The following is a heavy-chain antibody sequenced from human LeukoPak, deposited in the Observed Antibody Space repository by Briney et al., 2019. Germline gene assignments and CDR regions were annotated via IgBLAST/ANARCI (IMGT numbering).Heavy chain of an antibody. CDR2: TRNKANSYTT. CDR3: ARGPVYFDY. CDR1: GFTFSDHY. J-gene: IGHJ4*02. Sequence: PGGSLRLSCAASGFTFSDHYMDWVRQAPERGLEWVGCTRNKANSYTTEYAASVKGRFTISRDDSKNSLYLQMNSLKTEDTAVYYCARGPVYFDYWGQGTLVTVSS. V-gene: IGHV3-72*01.